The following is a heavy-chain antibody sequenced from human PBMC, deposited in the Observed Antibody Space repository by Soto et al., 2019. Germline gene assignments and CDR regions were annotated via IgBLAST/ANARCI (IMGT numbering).Heavy chain of an antibody. CDR1: GDTFSFYT. V-gene: IGHV1-69*02. Sequence: QVHLVQSGAEVNKPGSSVKVSCKASGDTFSFYTLNWVRQSPGQGFAWVGRVNPILAMSSSAHKFQGRVSMFADNSTGTAYMELRSLRSDDTAVYYCATSYGSGSSPFDYWGQGTLVTVSS. CDR2: VNPILAMS. J-gene: IGHJ4*02. D-gene: IGHD3-10*01. CDR3: ATSYGSGSSPFDY.